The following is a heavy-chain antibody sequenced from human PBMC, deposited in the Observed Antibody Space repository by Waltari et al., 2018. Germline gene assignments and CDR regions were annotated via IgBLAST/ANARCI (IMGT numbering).Heavy chain of an antibody. Sequence: QVQLQESGPGLVKPSETLSLTCTVSGGSISSYYWSWIRQPPGKGLEGSGYSKYSGSTNYDPARKSRGAISVDTSKNQVSLRLSSVTAADTAVYYGARERYYYGSGSSYYFDYWGQGTLVTVSS. CDR3: ARERYYYGSGSSYYFDY. V-gene: IGHV4-59*01. CDR1: GGSISSYY. J-gene: IGHJ4*02. D-gene: IGHD3-10*01. CDR2: SKYSGST.